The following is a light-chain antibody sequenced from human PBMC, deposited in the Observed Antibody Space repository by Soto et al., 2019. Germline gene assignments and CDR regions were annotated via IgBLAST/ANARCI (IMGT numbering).Light chain of an antibody. CDR1: QTVLYSSNNKNY. CDR3: QQYYSIPPWT. V-gene: IGKV4-1*01. J-gene: IGKJ1*01. Sequence: DIVMTQSPDSLAVSLGERATINCKSSQTVLYSSNNKNYLAWYQQKPGQSPKLLIYWASTRESGVPDRFSGSGSGTDFTLTISSLQAEDVAVYYCQQYYSIPPWTFGQGTEVEIK. CDR2: WAS.